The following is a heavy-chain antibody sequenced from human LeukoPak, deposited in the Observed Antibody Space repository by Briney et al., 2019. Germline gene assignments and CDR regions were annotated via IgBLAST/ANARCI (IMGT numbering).Heavy chain of an antibody. CDR3: ARSSNGAFDY. D-gene: IGHD3-10*01. CDR1: GFTFSSYS. V-gene: IGHV3-7*01. Sequence: GGSLRLSCAASGFTFSSYSMNWVRQAPGKGLEWVANIKQDGSEKNYVDSVKGRFTISRDNAKNSLYLQMNSLRSEDTAVYYCARSSNGAFDYWGQGTLVTVAS. J-gene: IGHJ4*02. CDR2: IKQDGSEK.